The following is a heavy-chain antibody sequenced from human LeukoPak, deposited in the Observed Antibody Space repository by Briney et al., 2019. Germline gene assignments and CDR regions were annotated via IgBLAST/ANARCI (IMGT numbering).Heavy chain of an antibody. J-gene: IGHJ4*02. CDR1: GYTLTELS. V-gene: IGHV1-24*01. CDR2: FDPEDGET. CDR3: ATAGAVTMVRGVIDY. D-gene: IGHD3-10*01. Sequence: ASVKVSCKVSGYTLTELSMHWVRQAPGKGLEWMGGFDPEDGETIYAQKFQGRVTMTEDTSTDTAYMELSSLRSEDTAVYYCATAGAVTMVRGVIDYWGQGTLVTVSS.